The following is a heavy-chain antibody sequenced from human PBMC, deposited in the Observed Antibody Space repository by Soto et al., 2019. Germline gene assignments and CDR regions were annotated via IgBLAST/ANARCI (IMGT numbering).Heavy chain of an antibody. CDR1: GFTFSRYG. J-gene: IGHJ4*01. D-gene: IGHD3-10*01. Sequence: GGPLRRSCAATGFTFSRYGFTCVRQAPGKGLEGVAVIWYDGSNKNYADSVKGRFTIFRDNFKDPLYLQMNSLRAEDTAVYDCASAEGITMLREPEYSGHPTMFTLSS. CDR3: ASAEGITMLREPEY. CDR2: IWYDGSNK. V-gene: IGHV3-33*07.